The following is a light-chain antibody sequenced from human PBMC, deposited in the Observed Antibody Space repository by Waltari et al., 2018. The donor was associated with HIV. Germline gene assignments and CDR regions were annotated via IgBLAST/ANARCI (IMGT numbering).Light chain of an antibody. Sequence: DIQMTQSPTLSVSGPDSVTIDCRASQHIGFGVNWYQCKSGRAPRLLSAATSNLQSGVPSRFSGSGFGTRFSLTITGIQPDDFAHYFCQQSYALPYTFGQGTTVEVK. V-gene: IGKV1-39*01. CDR2: ATS. CDR3: QQSYALPYT. CDR1: QHIGFG. J-gene: IGKJ2*01.